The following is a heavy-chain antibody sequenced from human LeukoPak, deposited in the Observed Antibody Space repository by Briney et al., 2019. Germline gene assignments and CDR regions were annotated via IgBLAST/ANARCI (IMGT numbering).Heavy chain of an antibody. Sequence: PGGSLRLSCEASGFTFTTYSMTWVRQAPGKGLEWVAIISSGSSAIFSADALKGRFTISRDDAKNLLYLDMNSLRAEDTAVYYCARGHTAVTRHFDFWGQGTLVTVSS. CDR3: ARGHTAVTRHFDF. V-gene: IGHV3-21*01. D-gene: IGHD4-17*01. CDR1: GFTFTTYS. J-gene: IGHJ4*02. CDR2: ISSGSSAI.